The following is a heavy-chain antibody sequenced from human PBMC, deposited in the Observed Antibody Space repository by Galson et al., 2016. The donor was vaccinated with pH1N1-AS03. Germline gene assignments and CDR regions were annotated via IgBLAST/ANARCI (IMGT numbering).Heavy chain of an antibody. J-gene: IGHJ4*02. CDR3: VKEGGYRGPSVFEY. CDR2: ISWNSGST. V-gene: IGHV3-9*01. D-gene: IGHD6-6*01. CDR1: GFIFDGYA. Sequence: SLRLSCAASGFIFDGYAMHWVRQAPGKGLEWVSGISWNSGSTGYADSVKGRFTISRDNAKNSLYLQMNSLRVEDTALYYCVKEGGYRGPSVFEYWGQGTLVTVSS.